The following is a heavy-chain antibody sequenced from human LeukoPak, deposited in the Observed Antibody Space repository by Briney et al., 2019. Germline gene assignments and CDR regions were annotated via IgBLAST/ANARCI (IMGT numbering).Heavy chain of an antibody. CDR1: GFAFSSYA. D-gene: IGHD2-15*01. J-gene: IGHJ4*02. Sequence: GGFLRLSCAASGFAFSSYAMHWVRQAPGKGLEWVAVISYDGSNKYYADSVKGRFTISRDNSKNTLYLQMNSLRAEDTAVYYCATTPRGEPDIEYYFDYWGQGTLVTVSS. V-gene: IGHV3-30-3*01. CDR2: ISYDGSNK. CDR3: ATTPRGEPDIEYYFDY.